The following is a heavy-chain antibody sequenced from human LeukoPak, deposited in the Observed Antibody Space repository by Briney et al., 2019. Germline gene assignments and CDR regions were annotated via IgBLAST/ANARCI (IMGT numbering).Heavy chain of an antibody. CDR2: INHSGST. V-gene: IGHV4-34*01. D-gene: IGHD1-26*01. J-gene: IGHJ4*02. CDR3: ARGFLGLFY. Sequence: KPSETLSLTCAVYGGSFSGYYWSWIRQPPGKGLEWIGEINHSGSTNYNPSLKSRVTISVDTSKNQFSLKLSSVTAADTAVYYCARGFLGLFYWGQGTLVTVSS. CDR1: GGSFSGYY.